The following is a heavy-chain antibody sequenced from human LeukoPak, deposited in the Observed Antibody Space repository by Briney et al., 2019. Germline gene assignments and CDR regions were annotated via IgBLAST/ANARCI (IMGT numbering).Heavy chain of an antibody. CDR2: ISRSSSTI. CDR1: GFTFSDYS. J-gene: IGHJ4*02. V-gene: IGHV3-48*04. CDR3: SRDDCTSTSCYTDVDS. D-gene: IGHD2-2*02. Sequence: GGSLRLSCAASGFTFSDYSMKWVRQAPGKGLEWVSYISRSSSTICYADSVKGRFTISRDNAKNSLYLQMNSLTAADTAVYYCSRDDCTSTSCYTDVDSWGQGTLVTVSS.